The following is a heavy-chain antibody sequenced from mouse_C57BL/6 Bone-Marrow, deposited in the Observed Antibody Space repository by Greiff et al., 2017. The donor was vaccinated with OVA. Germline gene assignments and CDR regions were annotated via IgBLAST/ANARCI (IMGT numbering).Heavy chain of an antibody. J-gene: IGHJ1*03. CDR2: IDPENGDT. V-gene: IGHV14-4*01. CDR3: TYYGSSYLYFDV. CDR1: GFNIKDDY. Sequence: EVQLQQSGAELVRPGASVKLSCTASGFNIKDDYMHWVKQRPEQGLEWIGWIDPENGDTEYASKFQGKATITADTSSNTAYLQLSSLTSGDTAVYYCTYYGSSYLYFDVWGTGTTVTVSS. D-gene: IGHD1-1*01.